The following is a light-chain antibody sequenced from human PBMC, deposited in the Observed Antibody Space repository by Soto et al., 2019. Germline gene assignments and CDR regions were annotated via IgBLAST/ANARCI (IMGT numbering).Light chain of an antibody. CDR3: QQYYRSWT. J-gene: IGKJ1*01. CDR1: QSVEVW. Sequence: DIPMTQSPSTLPASVGDRVTISCRASQSVEVWLAWYQQRPGKAPKLLISDTSILESGVPSRFSVSGSGTEFTLTISTLQPDDFATYFCQQYYRSWTFGKGTKVEFK. V-gene: IGKV1-5*01. CDR2: DTS.